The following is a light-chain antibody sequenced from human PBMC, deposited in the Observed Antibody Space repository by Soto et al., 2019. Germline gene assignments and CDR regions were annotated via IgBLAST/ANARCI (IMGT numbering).Light chain of an antibody. CDR2: EVN. V-gene: IGLV2-14*01. J-gene: IGLJ2*01. CDR1: SSDVGGYDF. Sequence: QSVLTQPASVSGSPGQSVTISCTGTSSDVGGYDFVSWYQHYPGKAPKLMIYEVNHRPSGVSDRFSGSKSGNTASLTISGLQAADEADYYCSSYTNSSPWIFGGGTKLTVL. CDR3: SSYTNSSPWI.